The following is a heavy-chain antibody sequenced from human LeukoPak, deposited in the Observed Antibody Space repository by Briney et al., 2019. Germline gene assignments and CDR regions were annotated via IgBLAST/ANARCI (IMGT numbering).Heavy chain of an antibody. V-gene: IGHV4-4*02. CDR3: TRLKVLDITWWPADY. Sequence: SETLSLTCDVSGVSISNSQWWSWVRQPPGKGLEWIGEIYQSGRTNYNPSLKSPVTMSIDKSRNQFSLSLTSVTAADTAVYYCTRLKVLDITWWPADYWGPGILVTVSS. D-gene: IGHD2-15*01. CDR1: GVSISNSQW. CDR2: IYQSGRT. J-gene: IGHJ4*02.